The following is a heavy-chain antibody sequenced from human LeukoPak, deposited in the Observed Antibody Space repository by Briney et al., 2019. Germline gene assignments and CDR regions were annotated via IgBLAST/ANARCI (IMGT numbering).Heavy chain of an antibody. CDR1: GFTFSSYS. Sequence: GGSLRLSCAASGFTFSSYSMNWVRQAPGKGLEWVSSISSSSSYIYYADSVKGRFTISRDNAKNSLYLQMNSLRAEDTAVYYCASIGEGVRPVGCWGQGTQVTVSS. V-gene: IGHV3-21*01. J-gene: IGHJ4*02. D-gene: IGHD3-16*02. CDR3: ASIGEGVRPVGC. CDR2: ISSSSSYI.